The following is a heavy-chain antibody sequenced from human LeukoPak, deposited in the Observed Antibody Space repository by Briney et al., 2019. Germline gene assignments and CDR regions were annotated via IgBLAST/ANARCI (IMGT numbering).Heavy chain of an antibody. Sequence: GSLRLSCAASGFKFDDYGMSWVRQAPGKGLGWVCDINWNGAWTGYADSVKGRFTISRDNAKNSLYLQMNSLRAEDTALYYCAGYYYDSSHGFDLWGQGTLVTVSA. J-gene: IGHJ5*02. D-gene: IGHD3-22*01. V-gene: IGHV3-20*04. CDR1: GFKFDDYG. CDR2: INWNGAWT. CDR3: AGYYYDSSHGFDL.